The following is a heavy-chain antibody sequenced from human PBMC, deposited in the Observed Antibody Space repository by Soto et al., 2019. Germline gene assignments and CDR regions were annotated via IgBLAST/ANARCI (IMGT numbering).Heavy chain of an antibody. CDR3: ARGMVYAQGRYNLFDP. V-gene: IGHV4-31*03. J-gene: IGHJ5*02. D-gene: IGHD2-8*01. CDR2: IYYSGST. Sequence: SETLSLTCTVSGGSISSGGYYWSWIRQHPGKGLEWIGYIYYSGSTYYNPSLKGRVTISVDTSKNQFSLKLSSVTAADTAVYYCARGMVYAQGRYNLFDPRGQGTPVTVSS. CDR1: GGSISSGGYY.